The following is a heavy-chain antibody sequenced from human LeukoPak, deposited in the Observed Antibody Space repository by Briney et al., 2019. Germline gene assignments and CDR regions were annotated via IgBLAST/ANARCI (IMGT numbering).Heavy chain of an antibody. Sequence: GGSLRLSCAASGFTFSSYGMHWVRQAPGKGLEWVAVISYDGSNKYYADSVKGRFTISRDNSKNTLYLQMNSLRAEDTAVYYCANSLGSSLFDYWGQGTPVTVSS. J-gene: IGHJ4*02. D-gene: IGHD3-10*01. CDR3: ANSLGSSLFDY. CDR1: GFTFSSYG. V-gene: IGHV3-30*18. CDR2: ISYDGSNK.